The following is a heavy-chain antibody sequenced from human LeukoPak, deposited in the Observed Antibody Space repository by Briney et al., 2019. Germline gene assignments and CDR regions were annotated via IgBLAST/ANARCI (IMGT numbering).Heavy chain of an antibody. CDR2: ISSSGGTT. CDR1: GFTFKNYV. V-gene: IGHV3-23*01. D-gene: IGHD2-15*01. Sequence: PGGSLRLSCAASGFTFKNYVINWVRQAPGKGLEWVSSISSSGGTTYYADSVKGRFTISRDNSKNTLYLQMNSLRAEDTAVYYCAKDSSWHESGIGSVNAFDIWGQGTMVTVSS. J-gene: IGHJ3*02. CDR3: AKDSSWHESGIGSVNAFDI.